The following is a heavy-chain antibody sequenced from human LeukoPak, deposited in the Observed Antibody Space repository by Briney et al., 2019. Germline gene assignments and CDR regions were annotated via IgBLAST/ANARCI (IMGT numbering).Heavy chain of an antibody. CDR3: AREAIRYSSSWYNY. V-gene: IGHV3-33*01. J-gene: IGHJ4*02. CDR1: GFTFSSYG. CDR2: IWYDGSNK. Sequence: GGSLRLSCAASGFTFSSYGMHWVRQAPGKGLEWVAVIWYDGSNKYYADSVKGRFTISRDNSKNTLYLQMNSLRAEDTAVYYCAREAIRYSSSWYNYWGQGTLVTVSS. D-gene: IGHD6-13*01.